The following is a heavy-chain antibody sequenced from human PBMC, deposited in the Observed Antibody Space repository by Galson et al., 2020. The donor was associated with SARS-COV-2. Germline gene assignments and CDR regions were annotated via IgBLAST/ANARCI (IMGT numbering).Heavy chain of an antibody. CDR2: ISWDGGST. CDR1: GFTFDDYT. J-gene: IGHJ6*02. D-gene: IGHD3-9*01. V-gene: IGHV3-43*01. CDR3: AKDMAYDILTGYFYGMDV. Sequence: GESLKISCAASGFTFDDYTMHWVRQAPGKGLEWVSLISWDGGSTYYADSVKGRFTISRDNSKNSLYLQMNSLRTEDTALYYCAKDMAYDILTGYFYGMDVWGQGTTVTVSS.